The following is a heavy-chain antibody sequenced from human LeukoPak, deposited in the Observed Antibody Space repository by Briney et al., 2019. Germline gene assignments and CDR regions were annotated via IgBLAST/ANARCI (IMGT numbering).Heavy chain of an antibody. Sequence: SETLSLTCSVSGGSISSGTYYWGWIRQPPGEGLEWTGSISYSGSTYYNPSLKSRVTISVDTSKNQLSLELSSVTAADTAVYYCARSSGFTIFGVAPYYYMDVWGRGTTVTVSS. D-gene: IGHD3-3*01. CDR3: ARSSGFTIFGVAPYYYMDV. CDR1: GGSISSGTYY. CDR2: ISYSGST. V-gene: IGHV4-39*07. J-gene: IGHJ6*03.